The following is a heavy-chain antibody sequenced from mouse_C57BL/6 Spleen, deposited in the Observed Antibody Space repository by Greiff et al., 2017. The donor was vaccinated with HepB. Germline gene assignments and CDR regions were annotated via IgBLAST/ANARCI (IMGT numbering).Heavy chain of an antibody. J-gene: IGHJ4*01. CDR1: GFTFSSYA. D-gene: IGHD2-14*01. CDR3: TRDRGYYAMDY. V-gene: IGHV5-9-1*02. Sequence: VQLKESGEGLVKPGGSLKLSCAASGFTFSSYAMSWVRQTPEKRLEWVAYISSGGDYIYYADTVKGRFTISRDNARNTLYLQMSSLKSEDTAMYYCTRDRGYYAMDYWGQGTSVTVSS. CDR2: ISSGGDYI.